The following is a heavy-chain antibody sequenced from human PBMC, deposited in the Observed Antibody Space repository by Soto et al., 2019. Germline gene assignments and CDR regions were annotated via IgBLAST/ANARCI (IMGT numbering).Heavy chain of an antibody. V-gene: IGHV3-9*01. CDR1: GFSLDHYA. CDR2: ISWDSGVI. D-gene: IGHD2-15*01. Sequence: EVHLVESGGGLAQPGRSPRLSCVASGFSLDHYAMHWVRQAPGKGLEWVAGISWDSGVIDYADSVRGRFTISRDNAKNSLYLKMTSLRAEDTALYYCVKDNVGVYCSGGSCYFDYWGQGSLVTVSS. J-gene: IGHJ4*02. CDR3: VKDNVGVYCSGGSCYFDY.